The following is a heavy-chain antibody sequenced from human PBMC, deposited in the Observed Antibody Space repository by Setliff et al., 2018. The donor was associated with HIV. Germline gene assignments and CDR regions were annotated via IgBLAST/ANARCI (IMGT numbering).Heavy chain of an antibody. J-gene: IGHJ4*02. Sequence: SETLSLTCTVSGGSISSPSYHWGWVRQPPGKGLEWIGSIYHSGNTYYNPSLKSRLTISVDTSKNQFSLRLSSVTAADTAVYYCTREFGSAPGHWGQGTLVTVSS. CDR2: IYHSGNT. CDR1: GGSISSPSYH. V-gene: IGHV4-39*07. D-gene: IGHD6-19*01. CDR3: TREFGSAPGH.